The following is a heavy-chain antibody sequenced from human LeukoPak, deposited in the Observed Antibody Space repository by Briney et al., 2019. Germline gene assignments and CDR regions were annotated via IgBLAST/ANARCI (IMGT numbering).Heavy chain of an antibody. CDR3: ARDDDTTTHYSRFEK. D-gene: IGHD1-26*01. J-gene: IGHJ4*02. Sequence: GESLQISCQGSGYSFTSYWIGWVRQMPGKGLEWMGIIYPGDSDTRYSPSFQGQVTISADKSISTAYLQWSSLKASDTAMYYCARDDDTTTHYSRFEKWGQGTLVTVSS. CDR2: IYPGDSDT. CDR1: GYSFTSYW. V-gene: IGHV5-51*01.